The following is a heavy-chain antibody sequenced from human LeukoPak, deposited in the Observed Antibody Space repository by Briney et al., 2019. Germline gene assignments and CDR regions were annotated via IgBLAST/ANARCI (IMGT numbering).Heavy chain of an antibody. CDR1: GFTFSSYW. J-gene: IGHJ3*02. V-gene: IGHV3-7*03. D-gene: IGHD3-22*01. Sequence: QTGGSLRLSCAASGFTFSSYWMSWVRQAPGKGLEWVANIKQDGSEKYYVDSVKGRFTISRDNAKNSLYLQMNSLRAEDTAVYFCARGGRGSAAVVAPRSFDIWGQGTMVAVSS. CDR3: ARGGRGSAAVVAPRSFDI. CDR2: IKQDGSEK.